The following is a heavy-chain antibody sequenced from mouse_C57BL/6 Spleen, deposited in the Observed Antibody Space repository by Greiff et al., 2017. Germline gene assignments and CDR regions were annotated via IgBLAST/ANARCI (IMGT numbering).Heavy chain of an antibody. D-gene: IGHD4-1*01. J-gene: IGHJ4*01. Sequence: DVHLVESGGDLVKPGGSPKLSCAASGFTFSSYGMSWVRQTPDKRLEWVATISSGGSYTYYPDSVKGRFTISRANAKNTLYLQMSSLKSEDTAMYYCARLTGTPYYAMDYWGQGTSVTVSS. CDR3: ARLTGTPYYAMDY. CDR2: ISSGGSYT. CDR1: GFTFSSYG. V-gene: IGHV5-6*01.